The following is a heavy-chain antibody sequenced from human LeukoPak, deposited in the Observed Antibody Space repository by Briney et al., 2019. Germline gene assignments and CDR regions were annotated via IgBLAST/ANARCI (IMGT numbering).Heavy chain of an antibody. V-gene: IGHV4-34*01. Sequence: SETLSLTCAVSGGSFSGYYWSWIRQPPGKGLEWIGEINHSGSTNYNPSLKSRVTISVDTSKNQFSLKLSSVTAADTAVYYCARGARTYYDILTGYSYLDYWGQGTLVTVSS. J-gene: IGHJ4*02. CDR3: ARGARTYYDILTGYSYLDY. CDR2: INHSGST. CDR1: GGSFSGYY. D-gene: IGHD3-9*01.